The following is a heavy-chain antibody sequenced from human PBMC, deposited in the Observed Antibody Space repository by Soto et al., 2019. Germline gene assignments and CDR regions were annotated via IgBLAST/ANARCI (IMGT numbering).Heavy chain of an antibody. V-gene: IGHV4-30-4*01. CDR3: ASAGFRDYGDYFFY. D-gene: IGHD4-17*01. CDR2: IYYSGST. J-gene: IGHJ4*02. Sequence: QVQLQESGLGLVKPSQTLFLTCTVSGGSISSGDYYWSWIRQPPGKGLEWIGYIYYSGSTYYNPSLKSRVTISVDTSKNQFSLKLSSVTAADTAVYYCASAGFRDYGDYFFYWGRGTLVTVSS. CDR1: GGSISSGDYY.